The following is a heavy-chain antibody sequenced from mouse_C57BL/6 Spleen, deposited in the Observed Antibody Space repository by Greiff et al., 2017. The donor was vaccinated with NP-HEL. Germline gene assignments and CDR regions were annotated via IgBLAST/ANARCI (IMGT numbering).Heavy chain of an antibody. V-gene: IGHV1-53*01. CDR3: ARSPDYDYVPYYAMDY. Sequence: QVQLQQSGTELVKPGASVKLSCKASGYTFTSYWMHWVKQRPGQGLEWIGNINPSNGGTNYNEKFKSKATLTVDKSSSTAYMQLSSLTSEDSAVYYCARSPDYDYVPYYAMDYWGQGTSVTVSS. J-gene: IGHJ4*01. CDR2: INPSNGGT. D-gene: IGHD2-4*01. CDR1: GYTFTSYW.